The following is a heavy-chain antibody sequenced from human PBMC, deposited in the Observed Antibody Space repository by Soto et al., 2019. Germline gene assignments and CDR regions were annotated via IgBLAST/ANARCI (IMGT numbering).Heavy chain of an antibody. D-gene: IGHD5-12*01. CDR1: GFTFSDNY. J-gene: IGHJ4*02. Sequence: QVQLVESGGGLVKPGGSLRLPCAASGFTFSDNYMSWIRQAPGKGLEWISYISDSGTRTYYSDSVKGRFTISRDNANNSLYLQMNGLRGEDTAVYYCARDPPSTTTLVPNSDFWGQGVMVTVSS. V-gene: IGHV3-11*01. CDR3: ARDPPSTTTLVPNSDF. CDR2: ISDSGTRT.